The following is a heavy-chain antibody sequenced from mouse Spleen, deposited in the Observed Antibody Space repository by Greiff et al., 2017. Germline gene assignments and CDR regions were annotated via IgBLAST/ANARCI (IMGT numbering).Heavy chain of an antibody. Sequence: VQLQQSGAELVKPGASVKLSCKASGYTFTDYTIHWVKQRSGQGLEWIGRFYPGSDSIKYNEKFKDKATLTADKSSSTVYMELSRLTSEDSAVYFCARHEMRMGTFDYWGQGTTLTVSS. J-gene: IGHJ2*01. CDR3: ARHEMRMGTFDY. CDR1: GYTFTDYT. CDR2: FYPGSDSI. V-gene: IGHV1-62-2*01. D-gene: IGHD2-3*01.